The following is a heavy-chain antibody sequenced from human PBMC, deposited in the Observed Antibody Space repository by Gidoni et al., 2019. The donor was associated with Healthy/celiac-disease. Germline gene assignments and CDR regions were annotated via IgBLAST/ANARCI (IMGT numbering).Heavy chain of an antibody. CDR3: ARVRRSYYYDSSGYLYYFDY. Sequence: QLQLQESGPGLVKPSETQSLTCTVSGGSISSRSYYWGWIRQPPGKGLEWIGSIYYSGSTYYNPSLKSRVTISVDTSKNQFSLKLSSVTAADTAVYYCARVRRSYYYDSSGYLYYFDYWGQGTLVTVSS. CDR2: IYYSGST. V-gene: IGHV4-39*07. J-gene: IGHJ4*02. CDR1: GGSISSRSYY. D-gene: IGHD3-22*01.